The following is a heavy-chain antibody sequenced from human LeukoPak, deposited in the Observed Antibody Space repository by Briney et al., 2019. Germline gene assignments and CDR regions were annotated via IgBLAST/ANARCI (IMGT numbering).Heavy chain of an antibody. CDR2: IYSGGST. D-gene: IGHD3-22*01. J-gene: IGHJ3*02. Sequence: GGSLRLSCAASGFTVSSNYMSWVRQAPGKGLEWVSVIYSGGSTYYADSVKGRFTISRDNSKNTLYLQMNSLRAEDTAVYYCAQTYYYDSSGLDAFDIWGQGTMVTVSS. V-gene: IGHV3-66*01. CDR1: GFTVSSNY. CDR3: AQTYYYDSSGLDAFDI.